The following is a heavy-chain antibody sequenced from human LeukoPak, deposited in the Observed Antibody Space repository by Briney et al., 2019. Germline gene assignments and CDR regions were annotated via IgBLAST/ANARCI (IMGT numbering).Heavy chain of an antibody. CDR1: GFNLRSYA. CDR3: AKFFWNGGN. CDR2: ISGSGGST. Sequence: GSLRLSCAASGFNLRSYAMSWVRQAPGKGLEWVSGISGSGGSTYYADSVKGRFTISRDNSKNTLFLQMNSLRAEDTAVYYCAKFFWNGGNWGQGTLVTVSS. J-gene: IGHJ4*02. D-gene: IGHD1-1*01. V-gene: IGHV3-23*01.